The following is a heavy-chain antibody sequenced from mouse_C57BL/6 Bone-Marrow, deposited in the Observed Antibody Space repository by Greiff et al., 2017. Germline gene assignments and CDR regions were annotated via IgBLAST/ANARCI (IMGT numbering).Heavy chain of an antibody. CDR3: AKVDGYPYAMDY. V-gene: IGHV2-5*01. CDR1: GFSLTSYC. J-gene: IGHJ4*01. CDR2: IWRGGST. D-gene: IGHD2-3*01. Sequence: VQGVESGPGLVQPSQSLSITCTVSGFSLTSYCVHWVRQSPGKGLEWLGVIWRGGSTDYNAAFISRLSITKDNSKSQVFFKMNSLQADDTAIYYCAKVDGYPYAMDYWGQGTSVTVSS.